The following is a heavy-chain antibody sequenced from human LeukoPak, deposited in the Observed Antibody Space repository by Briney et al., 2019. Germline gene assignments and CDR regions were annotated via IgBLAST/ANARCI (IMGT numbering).Heavy chain of an antibody. CDR2: FYSRGGT. D-gene: IGHD5-24*01. CDR3: ARHHYRMMAPDRFDL. CDR1: SDSINSSDFY. V-gene: IGHV4-39*07. Sequence: SETLSLTCTVSSDSINSSDFYWGWIRQPPGKGLEWIGSFYSRGGTYYRPSLKSRVTISTHMSKNQFSLKLTSVTAADTAVYHCARHHYRMMAPDRFDLWGQGTRVTVSS. J-gene: IGHJ5*02.